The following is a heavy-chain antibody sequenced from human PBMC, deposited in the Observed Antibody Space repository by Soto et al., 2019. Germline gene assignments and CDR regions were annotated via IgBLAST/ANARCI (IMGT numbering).Heavy chain of an antibody. CDR1: GGTFSSYA. J-gene: IGHJ4*02. V-gene: IGHV1-69*01. D-gene: IGHD2-2*01. CDR3: ARVSRDGYQPELYYFEY. Sequence: QVQLVQSGAEVKKPGSSVKVSCKASGGTFSSYAISWVRQSPGQGLEWMGGIIPIFGTANYAQKFQGRVTITADESTSTDYMELSSLRSEDTAVYYCARVSRDGYQPELYYFEYWGQGTLVTVSS. CDR2: IIPIFGTA.